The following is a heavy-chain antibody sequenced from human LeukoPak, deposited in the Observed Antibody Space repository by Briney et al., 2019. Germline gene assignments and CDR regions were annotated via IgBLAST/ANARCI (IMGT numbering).Heavy chain of an antibody. D-gene: IGHD3-9*01. Sequence: PGGSLRLPCGGSGFTFSSYAMSWVRQAPGKGLEWVSAISGNGGSTYYADSVKGRFTISRANSKNTLYLQMNSLRAEDTAVYYCAKAINYDILTGFYSIDYWGQGTLVTVSS. CDR1: GFTFSSYA. CDR2: ISGNGGST. V-gene: IGHV3-23*01. CDR3: AKAINYDILTGFYSIDY. J-gene: IGHJ4*02.